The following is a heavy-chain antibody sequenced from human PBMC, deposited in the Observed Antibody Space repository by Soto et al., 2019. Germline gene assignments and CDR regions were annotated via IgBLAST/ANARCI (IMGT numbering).Heavy chain of an antibody. CDR1: GFTFSSYG. D-gene: IGHD3-22*01. V-gene: IGHV3-33*01. J-gene: IGHJ4*02. Sequence: VQLVESGGGVVQPGRSLRLSCAASGFTFSSYGMHWVRQAPGKGLEWVAVIWYDGSNKYYADSVKGRFTISRDNSKNTLYLQMNSLRAEDTAVYYCARNFYDSSGYWDYWGQGTLVTVSS. CDR3: ARNFYDSSGYWDY. CDR2: IWYDGSNK.